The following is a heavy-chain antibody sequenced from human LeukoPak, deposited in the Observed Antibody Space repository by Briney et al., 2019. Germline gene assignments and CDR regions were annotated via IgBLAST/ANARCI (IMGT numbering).Heavy chain of an antibody. Sequence: GGSLRLSCAASGFTVSSNYMSWVRQAPGKGLEWVSVIYSGGSTYYADSVKGRFTISRDNSKNTLYLQMNSLRAEDTAVYYCAKSQYYYDSSAVGDYWGQGTLVTVSS. CDR2: IYSGGST. J-gene: IGHJ4*02. D-gene: IGHD3-22*01. V-gene: IGHV3-53*01. CDR3: AKSQYYYDSSAVGDY. CDR1: GFTVSSNY.